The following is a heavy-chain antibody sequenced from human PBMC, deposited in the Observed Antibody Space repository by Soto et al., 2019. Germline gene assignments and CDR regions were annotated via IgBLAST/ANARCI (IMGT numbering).Heavy chain of an antibody. V-gene: IGHV1-69*08. CDR1: GGTFSSYT. CDR2: IIPILGIA. J-gene: IGHJ3*02. D-gene: IGHD5-18*01. CDR3: ARDIGYSYGYAPNAFDI. Sequence: QVQLVQSGAEVKKPGSSVKVSCKASGGTFSSYTISWVRQAPGQGLEWMGRIIPILGIANYAQKFQGRVTITADKSTSTADMELSSLRSEDTAVYYCARDIGYSYGYAPNAFDIWGQGTMVTVSS.